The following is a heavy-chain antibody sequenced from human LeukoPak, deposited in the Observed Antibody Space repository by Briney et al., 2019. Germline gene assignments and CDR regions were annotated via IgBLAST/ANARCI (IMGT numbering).Heavy chain of an antibody. V-gene: IGHV4-59*01. Sequence: SETLSLTCTVSGGSISSYYWSWIRQPPGKGLEWIGYIYYSGSTNYNPSLKSRVTISVDTSKNQFSLKLSSVTAADTAVHYCARALYYYGSGSYQPYYFDYWGQGTLVTVSS. CDR3: ARALYYYGSGSYQPYYFDY. CDR2: IYYSGST. CDR1: GGSISSYY. J-gene: IGHJ4*02. D-gene: IGHD3-10*01.